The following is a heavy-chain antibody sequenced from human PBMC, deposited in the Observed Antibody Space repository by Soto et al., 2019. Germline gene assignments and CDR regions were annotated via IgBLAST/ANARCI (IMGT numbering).Heavy chain of an antibody. J-gene: IGHJ4*02. Sequence: GGSLRLSCATSGFTFSSYAMSWVSPTPGKGLQWVSAISGSGGTAYYADSVKGRFTISRDNSKNTLYLHMNSLRAEDTALYYCAKESWGYCASGVCSDYWGQGTLVTVSS. CDR2: ISGSGGTA. CDR3: AKESWGYCASGVCSDY. V-gene: IGHV3-23*01. CDR1: GFTFSSYA. D-gene: IGHD2-8*01.